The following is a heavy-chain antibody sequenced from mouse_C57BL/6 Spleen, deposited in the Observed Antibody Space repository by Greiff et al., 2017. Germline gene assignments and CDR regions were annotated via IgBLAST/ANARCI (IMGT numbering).Heavy chain of an antibody. D-gene: IGHD2-4*01. V-gene: IGHV1-81*01. CDR2: IYPRSGNT. J-gene: IGHJ2*01. CDR1: GYTFTSYG. CDR3: ARSEYEHYYFGD. Sequence: QVQLQQSGAELVRPGASVKLSCKASGYTFTSYGISWVKQRTGQGLEWIGEIYPRSGNTYYNEKFKGKATLTADKSSSTAYMELRSLTSEDSAVCFCARSEYEHYYFGDWGKGTTLTVAS.